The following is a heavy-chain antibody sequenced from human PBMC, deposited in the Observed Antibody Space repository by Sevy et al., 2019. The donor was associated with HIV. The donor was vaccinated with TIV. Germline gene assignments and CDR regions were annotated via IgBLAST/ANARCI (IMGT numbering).Heavy chain of an antibody. CDR2: IIPIFGTA. V-gene: IGHV1-69*05. Sequence: ASVKVSCKASGGTFSSYAISWVRQAPGQGLEWMGGIIPIFGTANYAQKFQGRVTITTDKSTSTAYMELSSLRSEDTAVYYCASGPRGVRTGWFDPWGQGTLVTVSS. D-gene: IGHD3-10*01. J-gene: IGHJ5*02. CDR1: GGTFSSYA. CDR3: ASGPRGVRTGWFDP.